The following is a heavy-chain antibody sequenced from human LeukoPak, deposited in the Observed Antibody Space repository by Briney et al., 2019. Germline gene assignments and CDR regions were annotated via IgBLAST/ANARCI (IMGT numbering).Heavy chain of an antibody. CDR1: GFTFSDYD. J-gene: IGHJ4*02. D-gene: IGHD4-23*01. CDR2: ISSGGGTS. CDR3: ARDYGGSSPFDY. V-gene: IGHV3-11*04. Sequence: PGGSPRLSCAASGFTFSDYDMNWIRQAPGKGLEWGSYISSGGGTSSYADSVKGRFTISRYNAKNSLYLHMNSLRAEDTAVYYCARDYGGSSPFDYWGQGTLVTVSS.